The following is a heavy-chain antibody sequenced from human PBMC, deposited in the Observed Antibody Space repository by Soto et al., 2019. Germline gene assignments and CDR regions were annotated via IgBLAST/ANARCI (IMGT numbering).Heavy chain of an antibody. D-gene: IGHD4-17*01. CDR3: ANVTSIVGVGDPDY. CDR1: GFTFTTFA. Sequence: EVQLLESGGGLVQPGGSLRLSCAASGFTFTTFAMSWVRQPPGKGLEWVSGISRSGDIPYYADSVKGRFTISRDQSKKIVYLQMTSLRAEDTALYYCANVTSIVGVGDPDYWGQRTLVSVSS. V-gene: IGHV3-23*01. CDR2: ISRSGDIP. J-gene: IGHJ4*02.